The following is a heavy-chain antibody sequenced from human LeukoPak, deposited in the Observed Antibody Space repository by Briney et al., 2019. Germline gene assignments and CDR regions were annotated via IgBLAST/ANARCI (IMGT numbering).Heavy chain of an antibody. V-gene: IGHV1-69*04. CDR2: IIPILGIA. Sequence: ASVKVSCKASGYTFTSYGISWVRQAPGQGLEWMGRIIPILGIANYAQKFQGRVTITADKSTSTAYMELSSLRSEDTAVYYCAREREDSGMDVWGQGTTVTVSS. CDR1: GYTFTSYG. CDR3: AREREDSGMDV. J-gene: IGHJ6*02.